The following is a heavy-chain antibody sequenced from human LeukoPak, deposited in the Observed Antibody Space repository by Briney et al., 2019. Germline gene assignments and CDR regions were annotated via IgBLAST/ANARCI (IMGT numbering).Heavy chain of an antibody. CDR2: ISSGSSTI. Sequence: GGSLRLSCAAAGFTFSTYNMNWVRQAPGKGMEWLSYISSGSSTIYYADSVEGRFTISRDNAKNSLYLQMNSLRDEDTAVYYCARGETARVDYWGQGILVTVSS. CDR3: ARGETARVDY. V-gene: IGHV3-48*02. D-gene: IGHD3-16*01. J-gene: IGHJ4*02. CDR1: GFTFSTYN.